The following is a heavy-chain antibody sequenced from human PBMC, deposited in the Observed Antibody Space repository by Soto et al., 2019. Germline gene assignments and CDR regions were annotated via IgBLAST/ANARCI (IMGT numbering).Heavy chain of an antibody. CDR2: IIPIFGTA. CDR3: ALTAMAYYFDY. D-gene: IGHD5-18*01. CDR1: GGTFSSYA. Sequence: GASVKVSCKASGGTFSSYAISWVRQAPGQGLEWMGGIIPIFGTANYAQKFQGRVTITADESTSTAYMELSSLRSKDTAVYYCALTAMAYYFDYWGQGTLVTVSS. J-gene: IGHJ4*02. V-gene: IGHV1-69*13.